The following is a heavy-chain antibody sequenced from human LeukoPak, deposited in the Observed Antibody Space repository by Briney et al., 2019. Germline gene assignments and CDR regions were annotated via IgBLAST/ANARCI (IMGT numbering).Heavy chain of an antibody. J-gene: IGHJ6*02. CDR1: GFTFSSYE. D-gene: IGHD2-8*01. CDR2: ISSSGSTI. Sequence: GGSLRLSCAASGFTFSSYEMNWVRQAPGKGPEWVSYISSSGSTIYYADAVKGRFTISRDNSKNTLYLQMNSLRAEDTAVYYCARGPERTGVGTRYYYDMDVWGQGTTVTVSS. CDR3: ARGPERTGVGTRYYYDMDV. V-gene: IGHV3-48*03.